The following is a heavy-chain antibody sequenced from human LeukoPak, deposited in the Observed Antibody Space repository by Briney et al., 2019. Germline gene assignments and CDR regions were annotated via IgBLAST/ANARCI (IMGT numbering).Heavy chain of an antibody. V-gene: IGHV3-30*04. D-gene: IGHD3-16*01. CDR3: ARGLGVIDY. CDR1: GFTFSSYA. J-gene: IGHJ4*02. CDR2: ISYDGSNK. Sequence: GGSLRLSCAASGFTFSSYAMHWVRQAPGKGLEWVAVISYDGSNKYYADSVKGRFTISRDNSKNTLYLQMNSLRAEDTAVYYCARGLGVIDYWGQGTLVTVSS.